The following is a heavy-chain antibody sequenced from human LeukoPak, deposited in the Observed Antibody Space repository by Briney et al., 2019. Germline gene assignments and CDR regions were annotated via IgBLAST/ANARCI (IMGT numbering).Heavy chain of an antibody. J-gene: IGHJ6*01. CDR1: GFTFSSYA. CDR2: ISGSGGST. CDR3: AYSSSWSGPDIYYYYCYGMDV. Sequence: GGSPRLSCAASGFTFSSYAMHWVRQAPGKGLEWVSAISGSGGSTYYADSVKGRFTISRDNSKNTLYLQMNSLRAEDTAVYYCAYSSSWSGPDIYYYYCYGMDVWGQGTTVTVSS. V-gene: IGHV3-23*01. D-gene: IGHD6-13*01.